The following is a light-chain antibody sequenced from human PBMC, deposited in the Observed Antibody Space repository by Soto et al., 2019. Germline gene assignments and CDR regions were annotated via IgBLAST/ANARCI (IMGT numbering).Light chain of an antibody. J-gene: IGLJ2*01. CDR2: SNH. Sequence: QSVLTQPPSASGAPGQGSSISCSGSSSNIGGNSVSWYRQVPGTAPKLLIFSNHQRPSGVPDRFSGSKSGTSASLAISGLQSEDEADYYCSTWDDSLRGLVLGGGTKLTVL. V-gene: IGLV1-44*01. CDR1: SSNIGGNS. CDR3: STWDDSLRGLV.